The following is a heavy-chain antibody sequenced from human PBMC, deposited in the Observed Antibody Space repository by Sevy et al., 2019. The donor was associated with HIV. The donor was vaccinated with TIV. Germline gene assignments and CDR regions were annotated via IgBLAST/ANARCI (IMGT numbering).Heavy chain of an antibody. Sequence: GESLKISCAASGFTFSDYYMSWIRQAPGKGLEWVSYISRSGSTISYADSVKGRFTISRDNAKNSLYLQINSLRAEDTAVYYCARENTMIEEPGWFDPWGQGTLVTVSS. CDR2: ISRSGSTI. CDR3: ARENTMIEEPGWFDP. D-gene: IGHD3-22*01. V-gene: IGHV3-11*01. CDR1: GFTFSDYY. J-gene: IGHJ5*02.